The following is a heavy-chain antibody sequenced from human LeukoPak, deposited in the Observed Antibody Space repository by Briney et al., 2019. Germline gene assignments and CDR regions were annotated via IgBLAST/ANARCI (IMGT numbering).Heavy chain of an antibody. CDR2: MNPNSGNT. D-gene: IGHD5-18*01. CDR3: ARGLGYSTDY. V-gene: IGHV1-8*02. J-gene: IGHJ4*02. Sequence: ASVKVSCKASGYTFTSYGISWVRQAPGQGLEWMGWMNPNSGNTGYAQKFQGRVTMTRNTSISTAYMELSSLRSEDTAVYYCARGLGYSTDYWGQGTLVTVSS. CDR1: GYTFTSYG.